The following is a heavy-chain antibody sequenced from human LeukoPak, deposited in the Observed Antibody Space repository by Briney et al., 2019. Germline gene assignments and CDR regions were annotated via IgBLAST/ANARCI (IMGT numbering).Heavy chain of an antibody. CDR2: IYYSGST. D-gene: IGHD1-1*01. CDR3: ARDFTTVDAFDI. J-gene: IGHJ3*02. Sequence: SETLSLTCTVSGGSISSDGYYWSWIRQHPGKGLEWIGYIYYSGSTYYNPSLKSRVTISVDTSKNQFSLKLSSVTAADTAVYYCARDFTTVDAFDIWGQGTMVTVSS. CDR1: GGSISSDGYY. V-gene: IGHV4-31*03.